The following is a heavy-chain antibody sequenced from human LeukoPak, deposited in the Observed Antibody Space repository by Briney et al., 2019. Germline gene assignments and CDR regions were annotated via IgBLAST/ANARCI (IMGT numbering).Heavy chain of an antibody. D-gene: IGHD4-17*01. Sequence: GRSLRLSCAASGFTFSDYGMHWVRQAPGKGLEWVAGISYDGKNRYYADSVKGRFTISRDNSKNTLFPQMNSLRAEDTAVYYCARERFLDGDYVFDYWGQGTLVTVSS. CDR3: ARERFLDGDYVFDY. CDR2: ISYDGKNR. V-gene: IGHV3-30*04. CDR1: GFTFSDYG. J-gene: IGHJ4*02.